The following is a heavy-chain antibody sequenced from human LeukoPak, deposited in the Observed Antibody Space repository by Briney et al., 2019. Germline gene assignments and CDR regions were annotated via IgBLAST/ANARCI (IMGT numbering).Heavy chain of an antibody. J-gene: IGHJ4*02. D-gene: IGHD6-19*01. CDR3: ARDRGSGWFVY. CDR2: IYTSGST. V-gene: IGHV4-4*07. CDR1: GGSISSHY. Sequence: SETLSLTCTVSGGSISSHYWSWIRQPAGKGLEWIGRIYTSGSTNYNPSLKSRVTMSVDKTKNQFSLKLNSVTAADTAVYYCARDRGSGWFVYWGQGTLVTVSS.